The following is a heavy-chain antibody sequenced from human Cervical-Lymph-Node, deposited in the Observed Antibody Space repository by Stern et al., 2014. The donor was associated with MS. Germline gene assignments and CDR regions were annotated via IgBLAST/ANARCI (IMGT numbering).Heavy chain of an antibody. D-gene: IGHD3-10*01. CDR1: GLTVSNTY. V-gene: IGHV3-53*02. CDR2: LYAGGNT. Sequence: EMQLVETGGGLIQPGGSLRLSCAVSGLTVSNTYMSWVRQAPGKGLEWVSLLYAGGNTYYADSVKGRFTISRDNSKNTLYLQMTTLRAEDTAVYYCAKDDGAYWGQGTLVTVSS. CDR3: AKDDGAY. J-gene: IGHJ4*02.